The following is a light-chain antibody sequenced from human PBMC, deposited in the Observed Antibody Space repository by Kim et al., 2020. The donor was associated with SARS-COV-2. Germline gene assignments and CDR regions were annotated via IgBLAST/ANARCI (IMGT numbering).Light chain of an antibody. V-gene: IGKV1-39*01. J-gene: IGKJ4*01. CDR3: QQSYFTHLT. Sequence: DTQMTQSPSSLSAFIGDRVTITCRSTQNVRNSINWYQQESGKPPKLLIYAASTLQSGVPSRFSGSGSGTDFTLTINGLQPEDFATYYCQQSYFTHLTFGGGTKVDIK. CDR1: QNVRNS. CDR2: AAS.